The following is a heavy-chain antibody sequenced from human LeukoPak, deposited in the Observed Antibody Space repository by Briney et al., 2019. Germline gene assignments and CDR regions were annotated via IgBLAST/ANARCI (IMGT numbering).Heavy chain of an antibody. D-gene: IGHD5-18*01. CDR1: EFTFSSHW. J-gene: IGHJ6*02. CDR3: CRRWLNYYYYGMDV. Sequence: TGGSLRLSCAASEFTFSSHWMSWVRQAPGKGLEWVANIKEDGSEKYYVDSVKGRFTISRDNAKNSLYLQMNSLRAEDTAVYYCCRRWLNYYYYGMDVWGQGTTVTVSS. V-gene: IGHV3-7*01. CDR2: IKEDGSEK.